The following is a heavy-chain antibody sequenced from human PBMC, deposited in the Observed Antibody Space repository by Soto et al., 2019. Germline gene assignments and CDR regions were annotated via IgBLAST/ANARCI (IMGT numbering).Heavy chain of an antibody. CDR1: GYSFTSYY. J-gene: IGHJ6*02. CDR2: INPNSGGT. V-gene: IGHV1-2*04. D-gene: IGHD3-3*01. CDR3: ARGGATSFGVVHYYYYGMDV. Sequence: GASVKVSCKASGYSFTSYYMHWVRQAPGQGLEWMGWINPNSGGTNYAQKFQDWVTMTSDTSISTAYMDLSRLRSDDTAVYYCARGGATSFGVVHYYYYGMDVWGQGTTVTVSS.